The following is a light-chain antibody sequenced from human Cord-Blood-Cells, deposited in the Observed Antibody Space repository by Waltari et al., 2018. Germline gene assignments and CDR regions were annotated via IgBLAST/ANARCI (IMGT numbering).Light chain of an antibody. Sequence: IVMTHSPAPLSVSPGERATLSCRSSQSVNNNLAWYQQKPGQAPRLLIYGASTRATGIPDRFSGSGSGTEFTLTISSLQSEDVAVYYCQQYNNWPYTFGQGTKLEIK. J-gene: IGKJ2*01. V-gene: IGKV3-15*01. CDR1: QSVNNN. CDR3: QQYNNWPYT. CDR2: GAS.